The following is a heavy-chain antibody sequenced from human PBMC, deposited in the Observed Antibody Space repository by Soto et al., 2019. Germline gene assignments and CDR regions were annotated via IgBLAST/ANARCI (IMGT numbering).Heavy chain of an antibody. V-gene: IGHV3-11*01. CDR2: ISSSGSTI. CDR3: ARDPGYDFWSGRQDAFDI. CDR1: GFTFSDYY. J-gene: IGHJ3*02. Sequence: SLRLSCAASGFTFSDYYMSWIRQAPGKGLEWVSYISSSGSTIYYADSVKGRFTISRDNAKNSLYLQMNSLRAEDTAVYYCARDPGYDFWSGRQDAFDIWGQGTMVTVSS. D-gene: IGHD3-3*01.